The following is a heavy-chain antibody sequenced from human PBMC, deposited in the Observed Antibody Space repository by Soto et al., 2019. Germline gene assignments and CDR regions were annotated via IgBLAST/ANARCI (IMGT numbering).Heavy chain of an antibody. D-gene: IGHD3-10*01. Sequence: GGSLRLSCAASGFIFKMYWMHWVRQSPGKGLVWISRIYNDGTYSDYGDSVRGRFTISRDNVNDTLYLQMNNLRAEDSGLYYCTRGPRPISTGTGAYWGQGTQVTVSS. CDR3: TRGPRPISTGTGAY. V-gene: IGHV3-74*01. CDR1: GFIFKMYW. J-gene: IGHJ4*02. CDR2: IYNDGTYS.